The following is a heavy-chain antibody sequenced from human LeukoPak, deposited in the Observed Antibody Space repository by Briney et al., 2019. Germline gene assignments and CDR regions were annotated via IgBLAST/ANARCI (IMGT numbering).Heavy chain of an antibody. J-gene: IGHJ4*02. V-gene: IGHV4-39*01. CDR2: IYYSGST. Sequence: SETLSLTCTVSGGSISSSSYYWGWIRQPPGKGLEWIGSIYYSGSTYYNPSLKSRVTISVDTSKTQFSLKLSSVTAADTAVYYCARQSVTRVRGVIVFDYWGQGTLVTVSS. CDR1: GGSISSSSYY. D-gene: IGHD3-10*01. CDR3: ARQSVTRVRGVIVFDY.